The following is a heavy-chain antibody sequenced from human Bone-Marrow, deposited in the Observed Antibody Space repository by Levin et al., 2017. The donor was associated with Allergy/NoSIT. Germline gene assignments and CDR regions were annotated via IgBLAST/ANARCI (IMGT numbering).Heavy chain of an antibody. D-gene: IGHD3-9*01. V-gene: IGHV3-30*18. CDR2: ISFDGSKK. CDR1: GFTFATFG. CDR3: AKVRYGIDWYGGSYFYYNGMDV. J-gene: IGHJ6*02. Sequence: GGSLRLSCVGSGFTFATFGIHWVRQAPGKGPEWVAVISFDGSKKYYVDSVKGRFTLSRAHAKNTVNLEMNSLRAEDTAVYYCAKVRYGIDWYGGSYFYYNGMDVWGQGTSVIVSS.